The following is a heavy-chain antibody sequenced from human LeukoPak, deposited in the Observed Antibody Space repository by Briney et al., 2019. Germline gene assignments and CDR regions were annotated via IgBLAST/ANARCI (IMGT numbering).Heavy chain of an antibody. D-gene: IGHD2-21*02. Sequence: GGSLRLSCAASGFTFSSYWMSWVRQAPGKGLEWVANIKQDGSEKYYVDSVKGRFTISRDNAKNSLYLQMNSLRAEDTAIYYCAKDGWSMTASPRFLDYWGQGTLVTVSS. CDR1: GFTFSSYW. CDR2: IKQDGSEK. V-gene: IGHV3-7*03. J-gene: IGHJ4*02. CDR3: AKDGWSMTASPRFLDY.